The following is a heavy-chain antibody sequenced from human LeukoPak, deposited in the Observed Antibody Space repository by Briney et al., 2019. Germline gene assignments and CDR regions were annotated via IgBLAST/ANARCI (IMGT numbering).Heavy chain of an antibody. J-gene: IGHJ3*02. Sequence: GGSLRLSCAASGFTFSSYAMGWVREVPGKGVEWVLAISGSGGSTYYAYSGKGRFTISRDNSKNTLYLQMNSLRAEDTAVYYCAKDLGITIFGVVQDAFDIWGQGTMVTVSS. D-gene: IGHD3-3*01. CDR2: ISGSGGST. V-gene: IGHV3-23*01. CDR3: AKDLGITIFGVVQDAFDI. CDR1: GFTFSSYA.